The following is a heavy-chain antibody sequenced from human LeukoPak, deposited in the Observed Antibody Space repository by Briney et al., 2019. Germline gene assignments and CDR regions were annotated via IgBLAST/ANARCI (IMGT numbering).Heavy chain of an antibody. V-gene: IGHV4-34*01. CDR2: INHSGRT. J-gene: IGHJ4*02. Sequence: PSESLSLTCAVYGGSFSGYYWSWIRQPPGKGLEWIGEINHSGRTNYNPSLKSRVTISEDTSKNQFSLKLSSVTAADTAVYYCARGQLVPRLYYFDYWGQGTLVT. D-gene: IGHD6-6*01. CDR3: ARGQLVPRLYYFDY. CDR1: GGSFSGYY.